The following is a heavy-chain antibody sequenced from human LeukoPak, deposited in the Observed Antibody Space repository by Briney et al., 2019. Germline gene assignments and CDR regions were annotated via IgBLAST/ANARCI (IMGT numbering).Heavy chain of an antibody. D-gene: IGHD2-2*02. CDR1: GYSISSGYY. Sequence: SETLSLTCTVSGYSISSGYYWGWIRQPPGKGLEWIGSIYHSGSTYYNPSLKSRVTISVDTSKNQFSLKLSSVTAADTAVYYCARDTVPAAIVDYWGQGTLVIVSS. CDR3: ARDTVPAAIVDY. J-gene: IGHJ4*02. V-gene: IGHV4-38-2*02. CDR2: IYHSGST.